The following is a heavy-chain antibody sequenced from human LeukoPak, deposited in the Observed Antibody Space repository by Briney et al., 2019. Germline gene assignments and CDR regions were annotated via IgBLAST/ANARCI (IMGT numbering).Heavy chain of an antibody. D-gene: IGHD3-22*01. CDR1: GFTFNRAA. Sequence: GGSLRLSCAASGFTFNRAAMSWVRQAPGKGLEGVSGISGRGGDTYYSDSVKGRFTISRDNAKTTVYLQMNSLRTEDTAEYYCAKEGRLTVAAVVVENYFDYWGQGTPVTVSA. V-gene: IGHV3-23*01. J-gene: IGHJ4*02. CDR2: ISGRGGDT. CDR3: AKEGRLTVAAVVVENYFDY.